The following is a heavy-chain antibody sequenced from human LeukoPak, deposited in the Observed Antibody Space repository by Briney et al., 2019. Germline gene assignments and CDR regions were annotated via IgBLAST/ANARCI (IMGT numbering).Heavy chain of an antibody. V-gene: IGHV4-4*09. Sequence: SETQSLTCTVSGGSLSSYYWSWIRQPPGKGLEWIGYIYTSGSTNYNPSLKSRVTISVDTSKNQFSLKLSSVTAADTAVYYCARHCSSTSCHTNWGQGTLVTVSS. J-gene: IGHJ4*02. D-gene: IGHD2-2*01. CDR3: ARHCSSTSCHTN. CDR1: GGSLSSYY. CDR2: IYTSGST.